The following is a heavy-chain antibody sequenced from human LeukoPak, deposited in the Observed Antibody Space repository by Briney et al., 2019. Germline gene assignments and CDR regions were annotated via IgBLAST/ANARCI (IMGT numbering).Heavy chain of an antibody. D-gene: IGHD6-13*01. Sequence: GGSLRLSCAASGFIFSDYAMHWVRQAPGKGLEWVAFIRYDGSNKYYADSVKGRFTISRDNSKDTLYLQMNSLRAEDTAVYYCAKGKGGSSWYYFDYWGQGTLVTVSS. CDR2: IRYDGSNK. CDR3: AKGKGGSSWYYFDY. J-gene: IGHJ4*02. V-gene: IGHV3-30*02. CDR1: GFIFSDYA.